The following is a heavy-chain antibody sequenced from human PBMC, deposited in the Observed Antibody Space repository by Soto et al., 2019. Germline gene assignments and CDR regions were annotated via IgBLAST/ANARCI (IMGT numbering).Heavy chain of an antibody. J-gene: IGHJ4*02. Sequence: QVQLVQSGAEVKKPGASVKVSCKASGYTFTIYYIHWVRQAPGQGLEWMGWINPNNGATNYAQKFQGRVTLTRDTSISTAYMDLGRLRSDDTAVYYCATPSGGLAVARWGQGSLVTVSS. D-gene: IGHD6-19*01. CDR3: ATPSGGLAVAR. CDR1: GYTFTIYY. CDR2: INPNNGAT. V-gene: IGHV1-2*02.